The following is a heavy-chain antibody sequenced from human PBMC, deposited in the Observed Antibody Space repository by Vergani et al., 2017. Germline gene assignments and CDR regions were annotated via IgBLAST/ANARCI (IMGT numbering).Heavy chain of an antibody. CDR1: GGSISSYY. J-gene: IGHJ4*02. CDR3: AGGTNKGTDGSGSYLEYDFDY. CDR2: IYYSGST. D-gene: IGHD3-10*01. V-gene: IGHV4-59*01. Sequence: QVQLQESGPGLVKPSETLSLTCTVSGGSISSYYWSWIRQPPGKGLEWIGYIYYSGSTNYNPSLKSRVTISVDTSKNQFSLKLSSVTAADTAVYYCAGGTNKGTDGSGSYLEYDFDYWGQGTLVTVSS.